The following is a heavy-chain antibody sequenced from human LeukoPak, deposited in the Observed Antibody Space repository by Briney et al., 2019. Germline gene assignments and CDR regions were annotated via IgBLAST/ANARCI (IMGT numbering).Heavy chain of an antibody. V-gene: IGHV3-11*06. D-gene: IGHD1-26*01. J-gene: IGHJ6*02. CDR3: ARDKEGGDSGSYKPHYYYYYSMDV. CDR1: GFTFSDYY. Sequence: PGGSLRLSCAASGFTFSDYYMSWIRQAPGKGLEWVSSISSSSSYIYYADSVKGRFTISRDNAKNSLYLQMNSLRAEDTAVYYCARDKEGGDSGSYKPHYYYYYSMDVWGQGTTVTVSS. CDR2: ISSSSSYI.